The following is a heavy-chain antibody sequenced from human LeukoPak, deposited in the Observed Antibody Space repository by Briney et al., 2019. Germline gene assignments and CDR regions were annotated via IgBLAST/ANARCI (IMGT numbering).Heavy chain of an antibody. V-gene: IGHV1-2*02. Sequence: GASVKVSCKASGFTFTDYFFHWVRQAPGQGLEWMGWINPKSGDTKYAQKFQGRVTMTGDTSISTANMELNRMRSDDTAVYYCATKGGYNYGLAYWGRGTLVTVSS. J-gene: IGHJ4*02. CDR1: GFTFTDYF. CDR3: ATKGGYNYGLAY. CDR2: INPKSGDT. D-gene: IGHD5-18*01.